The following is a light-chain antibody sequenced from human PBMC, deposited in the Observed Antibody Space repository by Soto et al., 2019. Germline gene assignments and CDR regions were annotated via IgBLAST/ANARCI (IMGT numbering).Light chain of an antibody. Sequence: QSALTQPASVSGSPGQSITISCTGTSSDVGTYNLVSWYQQHPGEAPKLIIYEGNQRPSGVSNRFSGSKSGNTASLTISGLQAEDEAEYYCSSYTNINTRACVFGTGTKLTVL. CDR3: SSYTNINTRACV. CDR1: SSDVGTYNL. J-gene: IGLJ1*01. CDR2: EGN. V-gene: IGLV2-14*02.